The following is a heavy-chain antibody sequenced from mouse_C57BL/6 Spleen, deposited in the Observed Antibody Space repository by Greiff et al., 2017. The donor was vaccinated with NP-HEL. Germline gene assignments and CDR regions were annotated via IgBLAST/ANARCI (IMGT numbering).Heavy chain of an antibody. V-gene: IGHV1-19*01. J-gene: IGHJ2*01. D-gene: IGHD3-1*01. CDR1: GYTFTDYY. CDR2: INPYNGGT. CDR3: ARGRGGFDY. Sequence: VQLKQSGPVLVKPGASVKMSCKASGYTFTDYYMNWVKQSHGKSLEWIGVINPYNGGTSYNQKFKGKATLTVDKSSSTAYMELNSLTSEDSAVYYCARGRGGFDYWGQGTTLTVSS.